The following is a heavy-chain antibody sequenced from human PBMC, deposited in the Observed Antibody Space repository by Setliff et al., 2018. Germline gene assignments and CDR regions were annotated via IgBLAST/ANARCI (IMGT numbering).Heavy chain of an antibody. J-gene: IGHJ4*02. CDR2: IKGKNDGLAT. Sequence: GGSLRLSCAASGFTFSTAWMNWVRQAPGKGLEWVGRIKGKNDGLATDYAAPVKGRFTISRDDSKNTLYLQMNSLKTEDTAVYYCARSAVAVPGQFYFDNWGQGTQVTVSS. CDR3: ARSAVAVPGQFYFDN. CDR1: GFTFSTAW. D-gene: IGHD6-19*01. V-gene: IGHV3-15*07.